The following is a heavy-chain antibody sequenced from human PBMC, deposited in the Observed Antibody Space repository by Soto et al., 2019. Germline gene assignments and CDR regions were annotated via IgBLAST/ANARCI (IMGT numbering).Heavy chain of an antibody. CDR2: ISNDGSNK. Sequence: LRLSCTASGFSFSRYPMHWVRQAPGKGPEWVAVISNDGSNKIYADSGKGRFTISRDNSKSTLYLQMDSLRPEDTAIYSCARGPNTSGGLNWANNWFDPWGQGTVVTVSS. CDR1: GFSFSRYP. J-gene: IGHJ5*02. D-gene: IGHD7-27*01. V-gene: IGHV3-30-3*01. CDR3: ARGPNTSGGLNWANNWFDP.